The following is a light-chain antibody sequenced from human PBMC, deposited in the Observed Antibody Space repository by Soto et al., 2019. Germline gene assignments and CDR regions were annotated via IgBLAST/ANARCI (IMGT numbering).Light chain of an antibody. CDR2: AVS. V-gene: IGKV1-39*01. J-gene: IGKJ1*01. CDR1: QNIGNY. CDR3: QQSYNSPAWT. Sequence: DIQMTQSPSSLSASVGDRVTITCRASQNIGNYLHWYQQKPGKAPKILIYAVSSLQTGVPSRISESGSEADFTLTISRLQPEDFAAFYCQQSYNSPAWTFGQGTKVEIK.